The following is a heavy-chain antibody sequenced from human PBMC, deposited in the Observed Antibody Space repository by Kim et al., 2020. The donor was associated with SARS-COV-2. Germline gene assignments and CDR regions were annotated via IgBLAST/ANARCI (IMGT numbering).Heavy chain of an antibody. J-gene: IGHJ6*02. Sequence: TPSLQSRVPRSVDTSKNQFSLKLSSVTAADTAVYYCAGSLGYRYYGMDVWGQGTTVTVSS. V-gene: IGHV4-39*01. CDR3: AGSLGYRYYGMDV. D-gene: IGHD3-16*01.